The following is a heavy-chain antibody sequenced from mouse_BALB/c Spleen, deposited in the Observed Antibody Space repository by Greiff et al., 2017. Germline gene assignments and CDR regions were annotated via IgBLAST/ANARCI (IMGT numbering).Heavy chain of an antibody. CDR1: GFNIKDYY. V-gene: IGHV14-4*02. D-gene: IGHD3-2*01. CDR3: ARSARQLGLPSFDD. J-gene: IGHJ2*01. CDR2: IDPENGDT. Sequence: VQLQQSGAELVRSGASVKLSCTASGFNIKDYYMHWVKQRPEQGLEWIGWIDPENGDTEYAPKFKGKATFTADTSSNTAYMQLSSLTSEDSAVYYCARSARQLGLPSFDDWGQGTTLTVSS.